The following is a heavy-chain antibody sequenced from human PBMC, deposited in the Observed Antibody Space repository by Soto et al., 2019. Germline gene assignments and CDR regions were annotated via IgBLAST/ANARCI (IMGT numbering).Heavy chain of an antibody. CDR2: ISYSGST. J-gene: IGHJ6*02. Sequence: PSETLSLTCAVYGGSFSGYYWTWIRQSPGKGLEWIGQISYSGSTNYNPSLKSRVFISIGTSNNQFFLELTSVTAADTAVYYCAKLAGYCSGNSCHGDYAMDVWGQGTTVT. CDR3: AKLAGYCSGNSCHGDYAMDV. D-gene: IGHD2-2*01. V-gene: IGHV4-34*01. CDR1: GGSFSGYY.